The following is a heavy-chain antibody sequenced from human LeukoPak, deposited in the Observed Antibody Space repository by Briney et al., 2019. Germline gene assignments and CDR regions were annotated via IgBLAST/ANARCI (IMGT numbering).Heavy chain of an antibody. V-gene: IGHV4-4*07. Sequence: SETLSLTCTVSGGSISSYYWSWIRQPAGKGLEWIGRIYTSGSTNYNPSLKSRVTMSVDTSKNQFSLKLSSVTAADTAVYYCARVRLSSSSWLFDYWGQGTLVTVSS. CDR2: IYTSGST. D-gene: IGHD6-13*01. CDR1: GGSISSYY. J-gene: IGHJ4*02. CDR3: ARVRLSSSSWLFDY.